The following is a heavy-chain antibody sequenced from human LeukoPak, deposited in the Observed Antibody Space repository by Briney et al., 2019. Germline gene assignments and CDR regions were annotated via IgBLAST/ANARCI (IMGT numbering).Heavy chain of an antibody. V-gene: IGHV4-38-2*01. CDR1: GYSISSGYY. D-gene: IGHD1-1*01. J-gene: IGHJ4*02. CDR2: IYHSGNT. Sequence: SETLSLTCAVSGYSISSGYYWGWIRQPPGKGLEWIGSIYHSGNTYYNPSLKSRVTISVDTSKNQFSLKLSSVTAADTAVYYCARLWRAAIDYGGQGILVTVSS. CDR3: ARLWRAAIDY.